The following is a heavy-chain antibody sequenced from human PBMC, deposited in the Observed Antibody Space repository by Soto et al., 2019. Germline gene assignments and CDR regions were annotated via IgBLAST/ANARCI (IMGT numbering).Heavy chain of an antibody. J-gene: IGHJ4*01. CDR2: ISGSGVST. CDR1: GFTFSSYD. D-gene: IGHD2-8*01. CDR3: ASDTVYAWSFDY. V-gene: IGHV3-23*01. Sequence: VRSLPLSRVPYGFTFSSYDMRWVRQAPGQGLEWVSAISGSGVSTYYADSVKGRFTISRDNSKNTLYLQMNSLRAEDTAVYYCASDTVYAWSFDYWGHGTLVTVSS.